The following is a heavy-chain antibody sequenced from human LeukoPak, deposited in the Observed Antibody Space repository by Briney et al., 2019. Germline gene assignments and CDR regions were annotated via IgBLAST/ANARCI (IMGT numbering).Heavy chain of an antibody. CDR1: GYSISSGYY. CDR2: IYHSGST. D-gene: IGHD6-13*01. Sequence: SETLSLTCTVSGYSISSGYYWGWIRQPPGKGLEWIGSIYHSGSTYYNPSLKSRVTISVDTSKNQFSLKLSSVTAADTAVYYCASQEGIAAAGTFDYWGQGTLVTVSS. V-gene: IGHV4-38-2*02. CDR3: ASQEGIAAAGTFDY. J-gene: IGHJ4*02.